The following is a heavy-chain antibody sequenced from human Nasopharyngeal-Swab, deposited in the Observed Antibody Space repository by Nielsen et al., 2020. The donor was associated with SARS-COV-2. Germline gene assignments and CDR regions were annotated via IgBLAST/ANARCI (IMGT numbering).Heavy chain of an antibody. J-gene: IGHJ4*02. CDR3: ARDCSTSSCHLV. Sequence: ASVKVSCKTSGTYVISWVRQAPGQGLEWVGRISPYNSKANYAQNIQGRVTMTTDPSTSTAYMELSSLRSDDTAVYYCARDCSTSSCHLVWGQGTLVTVSS. CDR1: GTYV. CDR2: ISPYNSKA. D-gene: IGHD2-2*01. V-gene: IGHV1-18*01.